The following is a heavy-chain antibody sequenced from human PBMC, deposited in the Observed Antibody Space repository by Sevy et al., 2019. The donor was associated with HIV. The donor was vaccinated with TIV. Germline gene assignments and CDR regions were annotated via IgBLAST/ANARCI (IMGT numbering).Heavy chain of an antibody. CDR1: GFTFSSYA. J-gene: IGHJ4*02. Sequence: GGSLRLSCAASGFTFSSYAMSWVRQAPGKGLEWVSAISGSGGSTYYADSVKGRFTISRDNSKNTLYLQMNSLRAEETAVYYCAKDLAAGLLWFGELLNPDYWGQGTLVTVSS. D-gene: IGHD3-10*01. CDR2: ISGSGGST. CDR3: AKDLAAGLLWFGELLNPDY. V-gene: IGHV3-23*01.